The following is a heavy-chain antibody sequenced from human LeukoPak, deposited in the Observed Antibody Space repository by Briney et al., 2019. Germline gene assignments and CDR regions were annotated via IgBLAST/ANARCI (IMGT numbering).Heavy chain of an antibody. V-gene: IGHV3-23*01. CDR2: ISDSGGST. D-gene: IGHD3-10*01. J-gene: IGHJ3*02. Sequence: GGSLRLSCAASGFTFTTYAMAWVRQAPGKGLEWVSTISDSGGSTYYADSVKGRFTISRDNSKNMLYLQMNSLRAEDTAVYYCAKDSGELLYGDAFDIWGQGTMVRVSS. CDR3: AKDSGELLYGDAFDI. CDR1: GFTFTTYA.